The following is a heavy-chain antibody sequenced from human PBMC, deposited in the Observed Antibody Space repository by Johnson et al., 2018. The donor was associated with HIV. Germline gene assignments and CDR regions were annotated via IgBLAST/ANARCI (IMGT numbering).Heavy chain of an antibody. V-gene: IGHV3-66*01. D-gene: IGHD4-17*01. CDR2: IYSGGST. CDR3: SKGRDGDSDAFDI. J-gene: IGHJ3*02. CDR1: GFTISSNY. Sequence: VQLVESGGGLVQPGGSLRLSCAASGFTISSNYMSWVRQAPGKGLEWVAVIYSGGSTYYADSAKGRFTISSDNAKNSLYLQMNSLRAEETAVYYCSKGRDGDSDAFDIWGQGTMVTVSS.